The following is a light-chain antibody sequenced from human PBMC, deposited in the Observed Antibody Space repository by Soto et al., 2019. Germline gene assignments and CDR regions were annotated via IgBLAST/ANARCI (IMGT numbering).Light chain of an antibody. V-gene: IGKV2-30*01. CDR3: MQASFWPPYA. Sequence: DVVLTQSPLSLPVTVGQPASISCRSSHRLVYRDGVSFLSWFHERPGQSPRRLIYKVSNRESGVTERFSGTESDTDFAPEIARVEAEDVGIYYCMQASFWPPYAFGQGTRLEIK. CDR2: KVS. CDR1: HRLVYRDGVSF. J-gene: IGKJ2*01.